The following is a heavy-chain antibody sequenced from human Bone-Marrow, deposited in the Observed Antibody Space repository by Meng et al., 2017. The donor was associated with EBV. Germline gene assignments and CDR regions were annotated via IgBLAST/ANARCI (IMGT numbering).Heavy chain of an antibody. CDR3: ARGDILVGYNWFDP. Sequence: QGQLVESGGGQVKPGGSLRLSCAVSGFTFSDYHMSWIRQAPGKGLEWVSHIGRSDNTVYYADSVKGRFTISRDNAKNSLYLQMNSLRAEDTAVYYCARGDILVGYNWFDPWGQGTLVTVS. D-gene: IGHD2-2*01. J-gene: IGHJ5*02. V-gene: IGHV3-11*01. CDR2: IGRSDNTV. CDR1: GFTFSDYH.